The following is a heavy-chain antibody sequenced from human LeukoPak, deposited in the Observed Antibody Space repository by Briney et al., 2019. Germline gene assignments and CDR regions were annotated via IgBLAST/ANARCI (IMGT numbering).Heavy chain of an antibody. CDR1: GFMFSSNW. CDR3: ARKGELERRRSWDC. Sequence: GGSLRLSCEASGFMFSSNWMSWVRLAPGKGQEWVANIKEDGTETYYVDSVKGRFTISRDNAKNSLYLQMSSLRAEDTAVYYCARKGELERRRSWDCWGQGTLVTVSS. CDR2: IKEDGTET. V-gene: IGHV3-7*03. D-gene: IGHD1-1*01. J-gene: IGHJ4*02.